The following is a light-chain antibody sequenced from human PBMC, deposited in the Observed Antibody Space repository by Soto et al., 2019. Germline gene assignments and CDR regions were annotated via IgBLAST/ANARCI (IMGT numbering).Light chain of an antibody. CDR3: AAWDDGLSGLV. CDR1: SSNIGSNT. Sequence: QAVVTQPPSTSGTPGQRVTISCSGSSSNIGSNTVSWYQQLPGMAPKLLIYSDNQRPSGVPDRFSGSKSGTSASLAISGLQSEDEGDYYCAAWDDGLSGLVFGGGTKLTVL. J-gene: IGLJ2*01. V-gene: IGLV1-44*01. CDR2: SDN.